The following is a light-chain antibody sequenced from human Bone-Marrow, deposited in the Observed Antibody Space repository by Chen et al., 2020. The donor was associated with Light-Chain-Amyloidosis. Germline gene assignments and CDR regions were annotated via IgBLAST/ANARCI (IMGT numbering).Light chain of an antibody. Sequence: SYVLTQPSPASAAPGQTATIARGGNNIGTTSVHWYQQTPGQAPLLVVYDDSDRPSGIPERLSGSNSGNTATLTISRVEAGDEADYYCQVWDRSSDRPVFGGGTKLTVL. CDR2: DDS. V-gene: IGLV3-21*02. CDR3: QVWDRSSDRPV. J-gene: IGLJ3*02. CDR1: NIGTTS.